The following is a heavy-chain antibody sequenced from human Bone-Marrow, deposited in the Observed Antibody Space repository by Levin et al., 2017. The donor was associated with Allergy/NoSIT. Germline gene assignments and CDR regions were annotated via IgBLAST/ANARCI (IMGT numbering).Heavy chain of an antibody. J-gene: IGHJ4*02. CDR1: GFSFSGSA. CDR2: IRSRDNNYAT. D-gene: IGHD3-10*02. Sequence: GESLKISCAASGFSFSGSAMHWVRQASGKGLEWLGHIRSRDNNYATAYAASVEGRFTISRDDSRNTADLQMDSMTIDDTAMYYCTRLQYYFVDVAYYNFDYWGQGTLVTVSS. CDR3: TRLQYYFVDVAYYNFDY. V-gene: IGHV3-73*01.